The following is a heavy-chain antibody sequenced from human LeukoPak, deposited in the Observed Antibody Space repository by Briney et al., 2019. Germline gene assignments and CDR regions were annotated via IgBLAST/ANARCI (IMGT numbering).Heavy chain of an antibody. CDR1: GFTFSNYW. J-gene: IGHJ4*02. V-gene: IGHV3-21*01. D-gene: IGHD3-10*01. CDR3: ARAMVRGVISY. Sequence: GGSLRLSCAASGFTFSNYWMTWVRQAPGKGLEWVSSISSSSSYIYYADSVKGRFTISRDNAKNSLYLQMNSLRAEDTAVYYCARAMVRGVISYWGQGTLLTVSS. CDR2: ISSSSSYI.